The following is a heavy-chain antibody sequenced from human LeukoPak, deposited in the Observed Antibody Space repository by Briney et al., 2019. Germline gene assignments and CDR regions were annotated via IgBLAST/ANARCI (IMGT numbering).Heavy chain of an antibody. J-gene: IGHJ4*02. CDR2: IIPILGIA. D-gene: IGHD3-22*01. V-gene: IGHV1-69*04. Sequence: SVKVSCKASGGTFSSYAISWVRQAPGQGLEWMGRIIPILGIANYAQKFQGRVTITADKSTSTAYMELRSLRSDDTAVYYCARAVSGGYPNSNFDYWGQGTLVTVSS. CDR3: ARAVSGGYPNSNFDY. CDR1: GGTFSSYA.